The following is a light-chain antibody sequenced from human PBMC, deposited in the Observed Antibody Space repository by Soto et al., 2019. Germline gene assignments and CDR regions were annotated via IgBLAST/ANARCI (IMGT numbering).Light chain of an antibody. J-gene: IGKJ1*01. CDR1: QSVGSSD. Sequence: EIVLTQSPGTLSLSPGERATLSCRASQSVGSSDLAWYQQKLGQAPRLLIYGASSRATGIPDRFVGSGSGPDFTLTISRLEPEDFAVYYCQLFGSSLWTFGQGTRVEIK. CDR3: QLFGSSLWT. CDR2: GAS. V-gene: IGKV3-20*01.